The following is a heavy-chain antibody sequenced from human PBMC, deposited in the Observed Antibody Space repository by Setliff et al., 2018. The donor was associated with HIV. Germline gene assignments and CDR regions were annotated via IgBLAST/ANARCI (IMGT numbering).Heavy chain of an antibody. Sequence: ASVKVSCKASGYTFINYDIYWVRQTTGQGLEWMGWMNPDSGNTGYAQKFQGRVTMTRNTSISTAYMDLSSLRSEDTAVYFCARGLPGGTSVFFDIWGQGTMVTVSS. CDR3: ARGLPGGTSVFFDI. J-gene: IGHJ3*02. V-gene: IGHV1-8*02. CDR1: GYTFINYD. CDR2: MNPDSGNT. D-gene: IGHD1-26*01.